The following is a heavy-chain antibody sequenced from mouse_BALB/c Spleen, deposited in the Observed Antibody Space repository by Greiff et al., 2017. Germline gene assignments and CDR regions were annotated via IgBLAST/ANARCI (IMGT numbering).Heavy chain of an antibody. CDR3: NAPDY. V-gene: IGHV14-4*02. Sequence: VQLQQSGSELVRSGASVKLSCTASGFNIKDYYMHWVKQRPEQGLEWIGWIDPENGDTEYAPKFQGKATMTADTSSNTAYLQLSSLTSEDTAVYYCNAPDYWGQGTTLTVSS. J-gene: IGHJ2*01. CDR2: IDPENGDT. CDR1: GFNIKDYY.